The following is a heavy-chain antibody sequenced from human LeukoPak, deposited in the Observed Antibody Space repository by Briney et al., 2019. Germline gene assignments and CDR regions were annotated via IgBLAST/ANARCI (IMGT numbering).Heavy chain of an antibody. CDR2: IKSKTDGGTT. Sequence: GGSLRLSCAASGFTFSNAWMSWVRQAPGKGLEWVGRIKSKTDGGTTDYAAPVKGRFTISRDDSKNTLYLQMNSLRAEDTAMYYCARTIIGIYGSFEYYFDLWGQGTLVTVSS. CDR3: ARTIIGIYGSFEYYFDL. V-gene: IGHV3-15*01. D-gene: IGHD3-16*01. CDR1: GFTFSNAW. J-gene: IGHJ4*02.